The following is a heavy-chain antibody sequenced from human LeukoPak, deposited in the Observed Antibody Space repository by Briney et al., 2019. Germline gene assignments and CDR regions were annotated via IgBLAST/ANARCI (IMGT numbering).Heavy chain of an antibody. Sequence: SETLSLTCTVSGGSVNSDSYYWSWIRQPPGKGLEWIAYIYSSGSANYNPSLKSRVTISVDTSKNQFSLKLGSLTAADTAVYYCARQVDTYVYFDNWGQGTLVTVSS. J-gene: IGHJ4*02. D-gene: IGHD3-16*01. CDR3: ARQVDTYVYFDN. V-gene: IGHV4-61*01. CDR2: IYSSGSA. CDR1: GGSVNSDSYY.